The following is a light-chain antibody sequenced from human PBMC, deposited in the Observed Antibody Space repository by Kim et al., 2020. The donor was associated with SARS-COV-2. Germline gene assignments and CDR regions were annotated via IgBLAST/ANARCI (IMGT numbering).Light chain of an antibody. CDR2: DVS. J-gene: IGLJ1*01. Sequence: SVPISCTGTSSDVGGYNYVSWYQQHPGKAPKLMIYDVSKRPSGVPDRFSGSKSGNTASLTISGLQAEDEADYYCCSYAGSYTFYVFGTGTKVTVL. CDR1: SSDVGGYNY. CDR3: CSYAGSYTFYV. V-gene: IGLV2-11*01.